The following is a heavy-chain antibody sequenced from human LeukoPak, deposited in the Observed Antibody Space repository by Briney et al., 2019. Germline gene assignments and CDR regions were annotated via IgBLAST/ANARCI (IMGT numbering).Heavy chain of an antibody. J-gene: IGHJ5*02. V-gene: IGHV4-30-4*01. CDR1: GGSIRSGDYY. Sequence: SETLSLTCTVSGGSIRSGDYYWSWIRQPPGKGLEWIGYIYYSGSTYYNASLKSRITISVDMSKNQFSLKLNSVTTADTALYYCARIQRNWFDPWGQGTLVTVSS. CDR2: IYYSGST. D-gene: IGHD5-18*01. CDR3: ARIQRNWFDP.